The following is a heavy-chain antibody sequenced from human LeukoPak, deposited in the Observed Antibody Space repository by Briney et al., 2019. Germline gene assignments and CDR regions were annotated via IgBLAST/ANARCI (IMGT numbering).Heavy chain of an antibody. J-gene: IGHJ4*02. CDR2: IYYSGST. CDR3: ARHYSSDPSDY. V-gene: IGHV4-59*08. CDR1: GGSISSYY. Sequence: SETLSLTCTVSGGSISSYYWSWIRQPPGKGLEWIGYIYYSGSTNYNPSLKSRVTISVDTSKNQFSLKLTSLTAADTALYFCARHYSSDPSDYWGQGTLVTVSS. D-gene: IGHD2-21*01.